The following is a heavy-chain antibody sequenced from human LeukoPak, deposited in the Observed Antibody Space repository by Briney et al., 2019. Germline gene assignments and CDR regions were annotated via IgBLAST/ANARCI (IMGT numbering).Heavy chain of an antibody. D-gene: IGHD5-18*01. CDR1: GYTFTSYA. V-gene: IGHV1-3*01. CDR3: ARVFSYSYGPPYNWFDP. J-gene: IGHJ5*02. CDR2: INAGNGNT. Sequence: ASVKVSCKASGYTFTSYAMHWVRQAPGQRLEWMGWINAGNGNTKYSQKFQGRVTITRNTSASTAYMELSSLRSEDTAVYYCARVFSYSYGPPYNWFDPWGQGTLVTVSS.